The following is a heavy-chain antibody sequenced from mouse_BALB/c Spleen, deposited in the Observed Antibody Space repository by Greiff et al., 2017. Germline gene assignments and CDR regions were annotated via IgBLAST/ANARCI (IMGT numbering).Heavy chain of an antibody. CDR3: ARRGHYRAMDY. V-gene: IGHV1-69*02. CDR2: IDPSDSYT. Sequence: QVQLQQPGAELVKPGASVKLSCKASGYTFTSYWMHWVKQRPGQGLEWIEEIDPSDSYTNYNQKFKGKATLTVDKSSSTAYMQLSSLTSEDSAVYYCARRGHYRAMDYWGQGTSVTVSS. D-gene: IGHD1-1*01. J-gene: IGHJ4*01. CDR1: GYTFTSYW.